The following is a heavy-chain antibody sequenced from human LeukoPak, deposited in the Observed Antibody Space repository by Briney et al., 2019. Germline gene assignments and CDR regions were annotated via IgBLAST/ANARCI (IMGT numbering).Heavy chain of an antibody. V-gene: IGHV3-21*01. Sequence: GGSLRLSCAASGFPFSTHSLNWVRQAPGKGLEWVSSISAGGDFVYYGDSVKGRFTMSRDNAKNSLYLQMNSLRAEDTAVYYCASSVVTPQAGYWGQGTLVTVSS. D-gene: IGHD4-23*01. CDR2: ISAGGDFV. CDR3: ASSVVTPQAGY. CDR1: GFPFSTHS. J-gene: IGHJ4*02.